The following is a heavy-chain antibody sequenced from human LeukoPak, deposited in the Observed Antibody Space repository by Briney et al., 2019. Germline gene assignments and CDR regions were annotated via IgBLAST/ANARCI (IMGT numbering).Heavy chain of an antibody. D-gene: IGHD6-19*01. J-gene: IGHJ3*02. Sequence: SETLSLTCTVSGGSISSGDYYWSWIRQPPGKGLEWIGYIYYSGSTYYNPSLKSRVTISVDKSKNQFSLKLSSVTAADTAVYYCASRNPLAVAGNDAFDIWGQGAMATVSS. CDR3: ASRNPLAVAGNDAFDI. V-gene: IGHV4-30-4*01. CDR1: GGSISSGDYY. CDR2: IYYSGST.